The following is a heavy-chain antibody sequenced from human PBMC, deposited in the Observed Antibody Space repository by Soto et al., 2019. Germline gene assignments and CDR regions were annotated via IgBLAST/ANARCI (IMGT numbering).Heavy chain of an antibody. Sequence: QVQLQESGPGLVKPSETLSLTCTVSGGSISSYSWSWIRQSPGKGLEWIGYMHYSGSTNHNPSLKSRVTIALDTSKNQFSLKLSSVTAADTAVYYCARYYDFWSEALLGDYHYYMDVWGRGTTVTVSS. CDR2: MHYSGST. D-gene: IGHD3-3*01. CDR3: ARYYDFWSEALLGDYHYYMDV. J-gene: IGHJ6*03. V-gene: IGHV4-59*01. CDR1: GGSISSYS.